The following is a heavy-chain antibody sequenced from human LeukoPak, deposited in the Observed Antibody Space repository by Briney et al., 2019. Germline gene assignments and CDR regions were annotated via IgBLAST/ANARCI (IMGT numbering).Heavy chain of an antibody. V-gene: IGHV3-21*01. CDR3: AKVLTPYSSSWYWDYYYYGMDV. CDR1: GFTFSSYS. Sequence: GGSLRLSCAASGFTFSSYSMNWVRQAPGKGLEWVSSISSSSSYIYYADSVKGRFTISRDNAKNSLYLQMNSLRAEDTAVYYCAKVLTPYSSSWYWDYYYYGMDVWGQGTTVTVSS. CDR2: ISSSSSYI. J-gene: IGHJ6*02. D-gene: IGHD6-13*01.